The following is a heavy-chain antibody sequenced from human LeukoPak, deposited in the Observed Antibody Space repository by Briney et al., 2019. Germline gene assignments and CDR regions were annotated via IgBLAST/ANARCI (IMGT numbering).Heavy chain of an antibody. CDR1: GFTLSRHS. J-gene: IGHJ4*02. Sequence: GGSLRLSCAASGFTLSRHSLNWVRQAPGKGLEWASFISGNSSYIYYADSLKGRFTISRDNAKNSLYLQMNSLRAEDTAVYYCARGRFWSGYYTRGYYFDYWGQGTLVTVSS. V-gene: IGHV3-21*01. CDR2: ISGNSSYI. D-gene: IGHD3-3*01. CDR3: ARGRFWSGYYTRGYYFDY.